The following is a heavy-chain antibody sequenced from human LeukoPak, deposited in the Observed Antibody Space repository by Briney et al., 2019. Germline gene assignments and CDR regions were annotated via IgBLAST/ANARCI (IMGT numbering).Heavy chain of an antibody. CDR3: ASTSGYSSSWYIG. D-gene: IGHD6-13*01. J-gene: IGHJ4*02. CDR1: GGSFSGYY. V-gene: IGHV4-34*01. CDR2: INHSGST. Sequence: SETLSLTCAVYGGSFSGYYWSWIRQPPGKGLEWIGEINHSGSTNYNPSLKSRVTISVDTSKNQFSLKLSSVTAADTAVYYCASTSGYSSSWYIGWGQGTLVTVSS.